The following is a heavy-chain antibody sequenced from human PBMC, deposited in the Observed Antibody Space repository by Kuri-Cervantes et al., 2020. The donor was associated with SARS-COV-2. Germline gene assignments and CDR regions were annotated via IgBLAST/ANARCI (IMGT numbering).Heavy chain of an antibody. J-gene: IGHJ4*02. Sequence: GGSLRLSCAASGFTFSSYWMSWVRQAPGKGLEWVANIKQDGSGKYYVDSVKGRFTISRDNAKNSLYLQMNSLRAGDTAVYYCARDRHLAVAGHFDYWGEGTLVHRLL. V-gene: IGHV3-7*05. CDR2: IKQDGSGK. CDR3: ARDRHLAVAGHFDY. D-gene: IGHD6-19*01. CDR1: GFTFSSYW.